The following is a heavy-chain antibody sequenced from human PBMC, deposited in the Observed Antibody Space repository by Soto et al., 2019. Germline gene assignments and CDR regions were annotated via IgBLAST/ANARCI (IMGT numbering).Heavy chain of an antibody. V-gene: IGHV3-30*03. CDR1: GFTFSSYG. CDR3: ARTLYPGMDV. J-gene: IGHJ6*02. CDR2: ISHDGSKT. Sequence: GGSLRLSCAASGFTFSSYGIHWVRQAPGKGLEWVAVISHDGSKTNYADSVKGRFTISRDNSKDTVYLQMNSLRAEDTAVYYCARTLYPGMDVWGQGTTVTVSS.